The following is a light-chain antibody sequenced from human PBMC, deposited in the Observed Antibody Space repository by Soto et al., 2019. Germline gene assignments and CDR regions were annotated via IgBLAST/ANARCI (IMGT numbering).Light chain of an antibody. CDR3: CSYADTPSLLV. CDR2: EVS. CDR1: NSDVGSFDL. J-gene: IGLJ1*01. V-gene: IGLV2-23*02. Sequence: QSVRTQPASVSGSPGQSITISCTGSNSDVGSFDLVSWFQQYPGKAPKLILYEVSQRPLGVSNRFSGSKSGYTASLTISGLQAEDEGDYSCCSYADTPSLLVFGTGTKVPVL.